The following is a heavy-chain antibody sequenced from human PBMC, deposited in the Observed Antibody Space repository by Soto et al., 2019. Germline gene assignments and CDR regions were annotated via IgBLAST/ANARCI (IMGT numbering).Heavy chain of an antibody. CDR2: INPNSGGT. D-gene: IGHD6-19*01. Sequence: QGQLVQSGAEVKEPGASVKVSCKASGHTFTGYYMHWVRQAPGQGLEWMGWINPNSGGTNYAQTFQGWVTRTRDTSIRTDYMELCRLRSDETAVYTCARDGEGIAVPANSFDIRGPATMVTVAS. V-gene: IGHV1-2*04. CDR1: GHTFTGYY. CDR3: ARDGEGIAVPANSFDI. J-gene: IGHJ3*02.